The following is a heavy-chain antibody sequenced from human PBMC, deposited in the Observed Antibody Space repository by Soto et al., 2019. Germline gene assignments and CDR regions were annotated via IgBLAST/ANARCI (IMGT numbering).Heavy chain of an antibody. Sequence: LRLSCAASGFTFSSYAMSWVRQAPGKGLEWVSAISGSGGSTYYADSVKGRFTISRDNSKNTLYLQMNSLRAEDTAVYYCAKLGPYYYGSGSYYNLGMDVWGQGTTVTVSS. CDR1: GFTFSSYA. J-gene: IGHJ6*02. V-gene: IGHV3-23*01. CDR2: ISGSGGST. D-gene: IGHD3-10*01. CDR3: AKLGPYYYGSGSYYNLGMDV.